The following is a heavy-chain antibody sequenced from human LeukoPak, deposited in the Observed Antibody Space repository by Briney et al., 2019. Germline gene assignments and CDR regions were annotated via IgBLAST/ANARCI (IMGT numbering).Heavy chain of an antibody. CDR3: ARGKVRNCGINGCLNLFDP. V-gene: IGHV4-61*02. CDR2: IDASGSS. J-gene: IGHJ5*02. Sequence: PSETLSLTCTVSGGSISSGSYYWSWIRQPAGRKLEWIGRIDASGSSDFNPSLKSRVITSVDTSKNQFSLNVSSVTAADTAVYYCARGKVRNCGINGCLNLFDPWGQGTLVTVSS. CDR1: GGSISSGSYY. D-gene: IGHD2-21*01.